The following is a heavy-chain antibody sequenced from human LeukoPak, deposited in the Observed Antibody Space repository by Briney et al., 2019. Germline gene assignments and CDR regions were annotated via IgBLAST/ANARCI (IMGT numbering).Heavy chain of an antibody. CDR1: GCTFSSYA. J-gene: IGHJ3*02. V-gene: IGHV1-69*13. CDR3: ERAGAFLHDAFDI. Sequence: AASVKVSCKASGCTFSSYAISWVRQAPGPGLEWMGGIIPIFGTANYAQKFQVRVTITADESTSTAYMELSSLRSEDTAVYYCERAGAFLHDAFDIWGQGTMVTVSS. CDR2: IIPIFGTA. D-gene: IGHD1-1*01.